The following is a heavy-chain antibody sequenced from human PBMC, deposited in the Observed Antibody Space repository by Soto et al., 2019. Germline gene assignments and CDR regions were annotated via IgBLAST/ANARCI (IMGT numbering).Heavy chain of an antibody. CDR1: GYTFTNNV. Sequence: ASVKVSCKASGYTFTNNVIHWLRQAPGQTLEWMGWIHTAKGNTKYSQKFEARVTLTRDTAASTAYMELNSLRSDDTAVYYCAREIGRGPAAIPFDYWGQGTLVTVSS. V-gene: IGHV1-3*04. J-gene: IGHJ4*02. CDR2: IHTAKGNT. CDR3: AREIGRGPAAIPFDY. D-gene: IGHD2-2*02.